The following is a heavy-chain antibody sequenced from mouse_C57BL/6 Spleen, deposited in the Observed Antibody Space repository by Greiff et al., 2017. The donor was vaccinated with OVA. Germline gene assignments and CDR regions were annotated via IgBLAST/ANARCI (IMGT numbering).Heavy chain of an antibody. CDR1: GYTFTDYE. CDR3: TRVYDYFDY. J-gene: IGHJ2*01. Sequence: QVQLQQSGAELVRPGASVTLSCKASGYTFTDYEMHWVKQTPVHGLEWIGAIDPETGGTAYNQKFKGKAILTADKSSSTAYMELRSLTSEDSAVYYCTRVYDYFDYWGQGTTLTVSS. V-gene: IGHV1-15*01. D-gene: IGHD1-1*01. CDR2: IDPETGGT.